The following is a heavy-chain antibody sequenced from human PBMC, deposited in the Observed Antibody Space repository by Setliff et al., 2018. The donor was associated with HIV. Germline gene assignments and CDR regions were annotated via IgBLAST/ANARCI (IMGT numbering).Heavy chain of an antibody. CDR3: ARRRDFDY. V-gene: IGHV4-59*08. CDR2: IYYSGST. Sequence: SETLSLTCTVSGGSISSHYWSWIRQPPGKGLEWIGYIYYSGSTIYNPSLKSRVAISVDTSKNQFSLKLSSVTAADTAVYYCARRRDFDYWGQGTLVTVSS. J-gene: IGHJ4*02. CDR1: GGSISSHY.